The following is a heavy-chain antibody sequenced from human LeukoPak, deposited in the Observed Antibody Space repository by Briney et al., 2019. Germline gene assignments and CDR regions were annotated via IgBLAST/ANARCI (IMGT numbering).Heavy chain of an antibody. J-gene: IGHJ4*02. V-gene: IGHV1-8*01. CDR1: GYTFTSYD. D-gene: IGHD2-2*01. CDR2: MNPNSGNT. CDR3: ARDMEGYCSSTSCYSGFLDY. Sequence: GASVKVSCKASGYTFTSYDINWVRQATGQGLEWMGWMNPNSGNTGYAQKFQGRVTMTRNTSISTAYMELSSLRSEDTAVYYCARDMEGYCSSTSCYSGFLDYWGQGTLVTVSS.